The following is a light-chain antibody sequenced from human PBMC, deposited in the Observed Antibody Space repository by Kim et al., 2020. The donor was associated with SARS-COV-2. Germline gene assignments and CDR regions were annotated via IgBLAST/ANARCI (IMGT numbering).Light chain of an antibody. CDR3: QQRSNWPL. Sequence: AFTSGERASLSRRASQSVSSYLAWYQQKPGQAARLRIYAASNRATGIPARFSGSGSGTDFTITISSLEPEDFAVYYCQQRSNWPLFGQGTRLEIK. CDR2: AAS. J-gene: IGKJ5*01. CDR1: QSVSSY. V-gene: IGKV3-11*01.